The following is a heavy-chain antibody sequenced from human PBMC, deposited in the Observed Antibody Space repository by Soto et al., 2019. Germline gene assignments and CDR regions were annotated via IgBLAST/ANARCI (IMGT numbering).Heavy chain of an antibody. J-gene: IGHJ4*02. V-gene: IGHV3-30-3*01. Sequence: PGGSLRLSCAASGFTFSSYAMHWVRQAPGKGLEWVAVISYDGSNKYYADSVKGRFTISRDNSKNTLYLQMNSLRAEDTAVYYCARDSRCISTSCYDYWGQGTLVTVSS. CDR2: ISYDGSNK. CDR3: ARDSRCISTSCYDY. D-gene: IGHD2-2*01. CDR1: GFTFSSYA.